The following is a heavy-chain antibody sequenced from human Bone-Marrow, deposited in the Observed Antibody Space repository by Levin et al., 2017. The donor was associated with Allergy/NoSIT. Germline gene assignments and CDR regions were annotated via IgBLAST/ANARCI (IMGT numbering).Heavy chain of an antibody. CDR2: IGSKPYGGTV. D-gene: IGHD6-25*01. CDR1: GFTFGDYA. V-gene: IGHV3-49*03. Sequence: SCTASGFTFGDYALSWFRQAPGRALEWVSFIGSKPYGGTVQYAASVKGRFTISRDDSKNIAYLQMNSLKREDTAMYYCTRTGDTNGSYYMDDWGIGTTVTVSS. CDR3: TRTGDTNGSYYMDD. J-gene: IGHJ6*03.